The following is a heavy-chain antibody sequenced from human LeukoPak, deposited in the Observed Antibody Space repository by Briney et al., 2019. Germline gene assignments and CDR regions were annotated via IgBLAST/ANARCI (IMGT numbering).Heavy chain of an antibody. Sequence: GGSLRLSCAASGFTFSSYGMHWVRQAPGKGLEWVAVIWYDGSNKYYADSVKGRFTISRDNSKNTLYLQMNSLRAEDTAVYYCARQFMGYSSSWYHFDYWGQGTLVTVSS. V-gene: IGHV3-33*01. CDR3: ARQFMGYSSSWYHFDY. CDR2: IWYDGSNK. J-gene: IGHJ4*02. CDR1: GFTFSSYG. D-gene: IGHD6-13*01.